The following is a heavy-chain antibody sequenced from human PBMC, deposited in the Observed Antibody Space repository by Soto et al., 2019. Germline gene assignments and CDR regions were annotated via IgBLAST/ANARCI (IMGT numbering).Heavy chain of an antibody. J-gene: IGHJ6*02. CDR1: GFTFSSYS. CDR3: ARGDSSGWSLAISPYYYYGMDV. V-gene: IGHV3-21*01. CDR2: ISSSSSYI. D-gene: IGHD6-19*01. Sequence: GGSLRLSCAASGFTFSSYSMNWVRQAPGKGLEWVSSISSSSSYIYYADSVKGRFTISRDNAKNSLYLQMNSLRAEDTAVYYYARGDSSGWSLAISPYYYYGMDVWGQGTTVTVSS.